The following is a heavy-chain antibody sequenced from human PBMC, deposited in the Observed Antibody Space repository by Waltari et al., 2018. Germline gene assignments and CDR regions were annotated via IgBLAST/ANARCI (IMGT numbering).Heavy chain of an antibody. D-gene: IGHD3-22*01. Sequence: EVQLVQSGAEVKKPGATVKISCKASGYTFTDYYMHWGQQAPGKGLEWMGRLEPEDGETINAAKFQCRVTMTTDTSTNTAYMDLENLRSDDTAIYFCAKDSRGGNDGGGYGAYFDYWGQGTLVTVSS. CDR1: GYTFTDYY. CDR2: LEPEDGET. CDR3: AKDSRGGNDGGGYGAYFDY. V-gene: IGHV1-69-2*01. J-gene: IGHJ4*02.